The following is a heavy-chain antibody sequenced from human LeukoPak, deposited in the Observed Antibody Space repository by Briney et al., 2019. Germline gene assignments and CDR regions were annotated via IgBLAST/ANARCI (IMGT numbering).Heavy chain of an antibody. CDR3: AHIVIMVRGVIIPYDY. V-gene: IGHV2-5*02. CDR2: IYWDDDK. Sequence: SGPTLIEPTQTLTLTYPFSGFSLRTSGVGVGWIRQPPGKALEWLALIYWDDDKRYSPSLKSRLTITKDTSKNQVVLTMTNLDPEDTATYYCAHIVIMVRGVIIPYDYSGLKTLFNVSS. D-gene: IGHD3-10*01. J-gene: IGHJ4*02. CDR1: GFSLRTSGVG.